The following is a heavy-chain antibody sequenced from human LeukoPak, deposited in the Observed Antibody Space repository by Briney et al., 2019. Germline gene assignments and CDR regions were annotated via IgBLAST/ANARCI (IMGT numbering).Heavy chain of an antibody. CDR1: GLTFSISG. D-gene: IGHD3-10*01. CDR3: ASAVTLVRRTPGY. V-gene: IGHV3-30*02. Sequence: GGSLRLSCTVSGLTFSISGMHWVRQAPGKGLEWVTFIRDDGSSEYYADSVKGRFTVSRDNSNNTLYLQMNSLRPEDTAVFYCASAVTLVRRTPGYWGQGTLVTVSS. J-gene: IGHJ4*02. CDR2: IRDDGSSE.